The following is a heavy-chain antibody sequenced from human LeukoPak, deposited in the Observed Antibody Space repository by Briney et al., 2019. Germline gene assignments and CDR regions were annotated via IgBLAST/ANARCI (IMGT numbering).Heavy chain of an antibody. D-gene: IGHD3-10*01. V-gene: IGHV3-30*18. CDR1: GFTISSYG. CDR2: ISYDGSNK. Sequence: GGSLRLSCAASGFTISSYGMHWVRQPPGKGLEWVAVISYDGSNKYYAGSVKGRFTISRDNSKNTLYLQMNSLRAEDTAVYYCAKDQGSYYSWFDPWGQGTLVTVSS. J-gene: IGHJ5*02. CDR3: AKDQGSYYSWFDP.